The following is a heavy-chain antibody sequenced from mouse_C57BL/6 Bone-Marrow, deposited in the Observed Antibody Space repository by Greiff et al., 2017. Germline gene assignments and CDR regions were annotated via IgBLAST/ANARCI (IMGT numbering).Heavy chain of an antibody. CDR1: GYTFTSYW. CDR3: ARPGSSPYDY. J-gene: IGHJ2*01. D-gene: IGHD1-1*01. Sequence: QVQLQQPGAELVRPGTSVKLSCKASGYTFTSYWMHWVKQRPGQGLEWIGVIDPSASYTNYNQKFKGKATLTVDTSSSTAYMQLSSLTSNDSAVYYCARPGSSPYDYWGRGNTLTVSS. CDR2: IDPSASYT. V-gene: IGHV1-59*01.